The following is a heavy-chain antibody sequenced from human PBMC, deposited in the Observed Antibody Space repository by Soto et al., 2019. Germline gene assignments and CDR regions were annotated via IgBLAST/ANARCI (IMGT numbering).Heavy chain of an antibody. CDR1: GYVITSGYY. CDR2: VDHSGST. V-gene: IGHV4-38-2*01. J-gene: IGHJ4*02. D-gene: IGHD5-12*01. Sequence: SETLSLTCVVSGYVITSGYYWGWIRQPPGKGLEWIGTVDHSGSTYYDPSLQGRVTISIDTSKNQFSLKLTSVTAADTALYYCARYFHTYSGPPIWGQGTLVTVS. CDR3: ARYFHTYSGPPI.